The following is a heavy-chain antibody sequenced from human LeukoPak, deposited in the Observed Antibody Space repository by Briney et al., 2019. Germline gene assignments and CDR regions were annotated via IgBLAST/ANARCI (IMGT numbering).Heavy chain of an antibody. CDR1: VGTFSSYA. J-gene: IGHJ4*02. CDR2: IIPIFGTA. D-gene: IGHD3-9*01. V-gene: IGHV1-69*13. Sequence: SVKVSCKASVGTFSSYAINWVRQAPGQGLDWMGGIIPIFGTANYAQKFQGRVTITADESTSTAYMELSSLRSEDTAVYYCARAIKYGILTGYYNYYFDFWGQGTLVTVSS. CDR3: ARAIKYGILTGYYNYYFDF.